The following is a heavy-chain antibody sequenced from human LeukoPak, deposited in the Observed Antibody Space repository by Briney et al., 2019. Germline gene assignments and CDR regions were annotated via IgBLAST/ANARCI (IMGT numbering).Heavy chain of an antibody. V-gene: IGHV3-23*01. D-gene: IGHD4-23*01. J-gene: IGHJ4*02. CDR3: AKGSGGYGGNSNY. Sequence: GGSLRLSCAASGFTFSSYEMNWVRQAPGKGLEWVSTISGNGGSIDYADSVKGRFTISRDNSKNTLYLQMNSLRAEDTAIYYCAKGSGGYGGNSNYWGQGTLVTVSS. CDR2: ISGNGGSI. CDR1: GFTFSSYE.